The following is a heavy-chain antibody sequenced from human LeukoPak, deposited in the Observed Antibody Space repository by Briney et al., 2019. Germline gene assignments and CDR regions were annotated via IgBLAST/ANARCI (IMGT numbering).Heavy chain of an antibody. CDR1: GFTFSSSW. CDR2: VNGDGTGT. D-gene: IGHD3-10*01. J-gene: IGHJ6*03. V-gene: IGHV3-74*01. CDR3: AKESRFSRGFGEPNMDV. Sequence: GGSLRLSCAASGFTFSSSWMHWVRQAPGKGLIWVSRVNGDGTGTIYADSVKGRFTISRDNAKNTLYLQMNSLRAEDTAVYYCAKESRFSRGFGEPNMDVWGKGTTVTISS.